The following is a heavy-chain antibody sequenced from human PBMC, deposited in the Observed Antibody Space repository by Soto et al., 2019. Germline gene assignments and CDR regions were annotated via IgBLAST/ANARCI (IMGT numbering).Heavy chain of an antibody. Sequence: SETLSLTCTVSGGSISSYYWSWIRQPPGKGLEWIGYIYYSGSTNYNPSLKSRVTISVDTSKNQSSLKLSSVTAADTAVYYCARSYDFWSGYPDYWGQGTLVTVS. D-gene: IGHD3-3*01. J-gene: IGHJ4*02. V-gene: IGHV4-59*01. CDR1: GGSISSYY. CDR2: IYYSGST. CDR3: ARSYDFWSGYPDY.